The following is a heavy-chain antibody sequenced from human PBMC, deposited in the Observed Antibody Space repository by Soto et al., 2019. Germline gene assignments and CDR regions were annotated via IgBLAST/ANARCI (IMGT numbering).Heavy chain of an antibody. CDR2: ISGSGGST. V-gene: IGHV3-23*01. CDR1: GFTFSSYA. J-gene: IGHJ4*02. D-gene: IGHD3-10*01. Sequence: EVQLLESGGGLVQPGGSLRLSCAASGFTFSSYAMSWVRQAPGKGLEWVSAISGSGGSTYYADSVKGRFTISRDNCKNTRYLKMNSLRAEDTAVYYCAPKTYYYGSGSYDWGQGTLVTVSS. CDR3: APKTYYYGSGSYD.